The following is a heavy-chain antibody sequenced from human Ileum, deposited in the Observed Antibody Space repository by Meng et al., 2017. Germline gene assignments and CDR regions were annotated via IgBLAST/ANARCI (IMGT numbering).Heavy chain of an antibody. CDR2: INAGNGNT. Sequence: QGQLVQSGGEVKKPGASVKVSCKASGYTFTSYAMHWGRQAPGQRLEWMGWINAGNGNTKYSQKFQGRVTITRDTSASTAYMELSSLRSEDTAVYYCARAYCSGGSCSFDYWGQGTLVTVSS. D-gene: IGHD2-15*01. CDR3: ARAYCSGGSCSFDY. V-gene: IGHV1-3*01. CDR1: GYTFTSYA. J-gene: IGHJ4*02.